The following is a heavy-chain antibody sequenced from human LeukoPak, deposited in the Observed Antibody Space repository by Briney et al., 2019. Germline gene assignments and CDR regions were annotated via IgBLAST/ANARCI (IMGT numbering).Heavy chain of an antibody. Sequence: SETLSLTCTVSGGSINSGGYYWSWIRQPAGKGLEWIGYIYYSGSTNYNPSLKSRVTISVDTSKNQFSLKLSSVTAADTAVYYCAREGRYCSGGSCYSEGYSHWGQGTLVTVSS. J-gene: IGHJ4*02. V-gene: IGHV4-61*10. CDR1: GGSINSGGYY. CDR3: AREGRYCSGGSCYSEGYSH. CDR2: IYYSGST. D-gene: IGHD2-15*01.